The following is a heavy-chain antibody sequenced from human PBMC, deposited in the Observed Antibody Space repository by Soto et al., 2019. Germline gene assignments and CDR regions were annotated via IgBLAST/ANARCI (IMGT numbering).Heavy chain of an antibody. CDR3: AKMASSIAVAGTDWFDP. V-gene: IGHV3-23*01. Sequence: PGGSLRLSCAASGFTFSSYAMSWVRQAAGKGLEWVSAISGSGGSTYYADSVKGRFTISRDNSKNTLYLQMNSLRAEATAVYYCAKMASSIAVAGTDWFDPWGQGTLVTVSS. CDR1: GFTFSSYA. CDR2: ISGSGGST. D-gene: IGHD6-19*01. J-gene: IGHJ5*02.